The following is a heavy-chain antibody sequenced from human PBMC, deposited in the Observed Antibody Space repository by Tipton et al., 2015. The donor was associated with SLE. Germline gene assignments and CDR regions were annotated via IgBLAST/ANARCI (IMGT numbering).Heavy chain of an antibody. CDR3: ARDQVVLGGFDY. Sequence: TLSLTCAVYGASLNDYYWTWIRQPPGKGLEWIGDINHSGSTDCNPSLKSRVTMSVDTSKNQFSLNLTSVTAADTALYYFARDQVVLGGFDYWGQGTLVTVSS. CDR2: INHSGST. CDR1: GASLNDYY. D-gene: IGHD2-8*01. V-gene: IGHV4-34*01. J-gene: IGHJ4*02.